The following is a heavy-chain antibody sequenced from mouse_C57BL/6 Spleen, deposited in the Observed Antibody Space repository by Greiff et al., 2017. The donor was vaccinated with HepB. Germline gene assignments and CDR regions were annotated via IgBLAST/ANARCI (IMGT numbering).Heavy chain of an antibody. CDR3: AREQSTDDGLDY. Sequence: VQLVESGGGLVKPGGSLKLFCAASGFTFSSYAMSRVRQTPEKRLEWVATISDGGSYTYYQDNVKGRFTISRDKAQNNPYLQMSHLKSEDTAMYYCAREQSTDDGLDYWGQGTLVTVSA. CDR1: GFTFSSYA. J-gene: IGHJ4*01. D-gene: IGHD1-1*01. V-gene: IGHV5-4*01. CDR2: ISDGGSYT.